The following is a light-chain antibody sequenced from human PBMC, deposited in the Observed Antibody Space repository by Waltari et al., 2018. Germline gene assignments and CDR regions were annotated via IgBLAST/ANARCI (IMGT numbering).Light chain of an antibody. CDR2: DAS. CDR3: QHRRNWQGT. Sequence: EILLTQSPATLSSSPGERATLSCRASQSVSNYLAWYQQKPGQAPRLLISDASNRATGIPARFSGRGSGTDFTLTISSLEPEDFAVYYCQHRRNWQGTFGPGTKVDI. V-gene: IGKV3-11*01. CDR1: QSVSNY. J-gene: IGKJ3*01.